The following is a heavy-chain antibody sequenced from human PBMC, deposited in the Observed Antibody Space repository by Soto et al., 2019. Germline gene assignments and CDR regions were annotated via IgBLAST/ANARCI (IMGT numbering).Heavy chain of an antibody. CDR3: ARDSIAVANIDY. J-gene: IGHJ4*02. D-gene: IGHD6-19*01. V-gene: IGHV3-33*01. CDR2: IWYDGSNK. Sequence: GGSLRLSCAAAGFTFSGYGMHWVRQAPGKGLEWVAVIWYDGSNKYYADSVKGRFTISRDNSKNTLYLQMNSLRAEDTAAYYCARDSIAVANIDYWGQGTLVTVSS. CDR1: GFTFSGYG.